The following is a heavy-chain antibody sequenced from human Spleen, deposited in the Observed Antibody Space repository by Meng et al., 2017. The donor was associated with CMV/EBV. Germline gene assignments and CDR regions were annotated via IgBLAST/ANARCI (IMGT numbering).Heavy chain of an antibody. Sequence: GGSLRLSCAASGFTFSISPMHWVRQAPGKGLEWVAVIWYDGSNKYYADSVKGRFTISRDNSKNTLYLQMNSLRAEDTAVYYCAKDRLWFGESCDYWGQGTLVTVSS. J-gene: IGHJ4*02. D-gene: IGHD3-10*01. V-gene: IGHV3-33*06. CDR2: IWYDGSNK. CDR3: AKDRLWFGESCDY. CDR1: GFTFSISP.